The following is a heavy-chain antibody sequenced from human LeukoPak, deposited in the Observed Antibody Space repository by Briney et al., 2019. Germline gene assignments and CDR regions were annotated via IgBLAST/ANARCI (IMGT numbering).Heavy chain of an antibody. CDR1: GGSFSGYY. CDR3: ARAYCTNGVCLKFDP. V-gene: IGHV4-34*01. Sequence: SETMSLTCAVYGGSFSGYYWSWIRQPAGKGLEWIGEINHSGSTNYNPSLKSRVTISVDTSKNQFSLKLSSVTAADTAVYYCARAYCTNGVCLKFDPWGQGTLVTVSS. CDR2: INHSGST. J-gene: IGHJ5*02. D-gene: IGHD2-8*01.